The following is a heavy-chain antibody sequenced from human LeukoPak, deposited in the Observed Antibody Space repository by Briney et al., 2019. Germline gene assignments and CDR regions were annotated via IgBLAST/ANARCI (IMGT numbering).Heavy chain of an antibody. V-gene: IGHV5-51*01. J-gene: IGHJ5*02. CDR3: ARHGEKSYDFSSGYPNNWFDP. CDR1: GYSFTSYW. D-gene: IGHD3-3*01. CDR2: IYPGDSDT. Sequence: HGESLKISCKGSGYSFTSYWIGWVRQMPGKGLEWVGIIYPGDSDTRYSPSFQGQVTISADKSISTAYLQWSSLKVSDTAMYYCARHGEKSYDFSSGYPNNWFDPWGQGTLVTVSS.